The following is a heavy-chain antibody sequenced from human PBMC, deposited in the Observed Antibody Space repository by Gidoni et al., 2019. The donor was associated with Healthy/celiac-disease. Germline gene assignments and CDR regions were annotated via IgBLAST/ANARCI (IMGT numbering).Heavy chain of an antibody. CDR1: GFTFSSYS. D-gene: IGHD4-17*01. J-gene: IGHJ4*02. CDR3: ARDDYGDYLFDY. CDR2: ISSSSSYI. Sequence: EVQLVESGGGLVKPGGSLRLSCAASGFTFSSYSMNWVRQAPGKGLGGVSAISSSSSYIYYADSVKGRFTISRDNAKNSLYLQMTSLRAEDTAVYYCARDDYGDYLFDYWGQGTLVTVSS. V-gene: IGHV3-21*01.